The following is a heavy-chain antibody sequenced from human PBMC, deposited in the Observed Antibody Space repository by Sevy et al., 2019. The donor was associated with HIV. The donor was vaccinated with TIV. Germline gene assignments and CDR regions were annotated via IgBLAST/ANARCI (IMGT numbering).Heavy chain of an antibody. J-gene: IGHJ3*02. CDR1: VFTFSSYS. Sequence: GGSLRLSCAASVFTFSSYSMNWVRQAPGKGLEWVSSISSSSSYIYYADSVKGRFTISRDNAKNSLYLQMNSLRAEDTAVYYCARDHLGDAFDIWGQGTMVTVSS. V-gene: IGHV3-21*01. CDR2: ISSSSSYI. D-gene: IGHD3-3*02. CDR3: ARDHLGDAFDI.